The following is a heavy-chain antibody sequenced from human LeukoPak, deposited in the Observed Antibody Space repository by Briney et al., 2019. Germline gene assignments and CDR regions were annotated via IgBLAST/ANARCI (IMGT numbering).Heavy chain of an antibody. Sequence: PSETLSLTCTVSGGSISSYSWSWIRQPPGKGLEWIGYMYYSGSTNYNPSLRSRVTISVDTSKNQFSLKLSSVTAADTAVYYCARVRPGGGKVDWGQGTLVTVSS. CDR3: ARVRPGGGKVD. CDR1: GGSISSYS. V-gene: IGHV4-59*08. D-gene: IGHD4-23*01. J-gene: IGHJ4*02. CDR2: MYYSGST.